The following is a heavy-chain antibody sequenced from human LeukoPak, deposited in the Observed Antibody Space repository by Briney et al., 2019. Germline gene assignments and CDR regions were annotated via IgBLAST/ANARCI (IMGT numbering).Heavy chain of an antibody. Sequence: GGSLRLSCAASGFTFDDYAMHWVRQAPGKGLEWVSSISPSSSYMYYADSVKGRFTISRDNTKNSLYLQMNTLRAEDTAVYYCARDVSLDFWGQGTLVTVSS. V-gene: IGHV3-21*01. J-gene: IGHJ4*02. CDR3: ARDVSLDF. CDR1: GFTFDDYA. CDR2: ISPSSSYM.